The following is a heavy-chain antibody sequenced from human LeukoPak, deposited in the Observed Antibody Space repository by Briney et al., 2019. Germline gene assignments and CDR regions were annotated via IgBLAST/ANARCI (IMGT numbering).Heavy chain of an antibody. CDR3: ARDPDLLTGSPQYYFHY. D-gene: IGHD3-9*01. CDR2: ISYDGSNK. Sequence: GGSLRLSCAASGFTFSSYAMHWVRQAPGKGLEWVAVISYDGSNKYYADSVKGRFTISRDNSKNTLYLQMNSLRAEDTAVYYCARDPDLLTGSPQYYFHYWGQGTLVTVSS. V-gene: IGHV3-30*04. CDR1: GFTFSSYA. J-gene: IGHJ4*02.